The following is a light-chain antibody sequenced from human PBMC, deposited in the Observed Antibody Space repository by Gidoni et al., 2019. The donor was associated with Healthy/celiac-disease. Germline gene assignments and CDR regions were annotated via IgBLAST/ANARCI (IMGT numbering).Light chain of an antibody. V-gene: IGLV1-44*01. CDR3: AAGDDSLNGVV. Sequence: HSVLTPHPSASGTPGQRVTISFSVSSSNIGSNTVNWYQQLPGTAPKLLIYSNTQRPSGVPDRFSGAKSGTSASLAISGLQSEDEADYYCAAGDDSLNGVVFGGGTKLTVL. CDR2: SNT. J-gene: IGLJ2*01. CDR1: SSNIGSNT.